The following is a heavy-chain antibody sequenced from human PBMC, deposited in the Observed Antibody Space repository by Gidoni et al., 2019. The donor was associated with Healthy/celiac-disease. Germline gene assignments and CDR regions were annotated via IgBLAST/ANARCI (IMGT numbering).Heavy chain of an antibody. CDR3: ARSGMGELSLYSGIAYFDY. Sequence: APEFTFSDYYMSWIRQAPGKGLEWVSYISSSSSYTNYADSVKGRFTISRDNAKNSLYLQMNSLRAEDTAVYYCARSGMGELSLYSGIAYFDYWGQGTLVTVSS. J-gene: IGHJ4*02. CDR2: ISSSSSYT. CDR1: EFTFSDYY. V-gene: IGHV3-11*06. D-gene: IGHD3-16*02.